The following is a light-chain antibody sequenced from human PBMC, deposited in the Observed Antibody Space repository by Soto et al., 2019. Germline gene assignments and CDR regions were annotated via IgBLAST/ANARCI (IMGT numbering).Light chain of an antibody. CDR3: SSYTSSSTLT. CDR1: SSDVGGYNY. V-gene: IGLV2-14*01. J-gene: IGLJ2*01. Sequence: ALTQPASVSGSPGQSITISCTGTSSDVGGYNYVSWYQQHPGKAPKLMIYDVSNRPSGVSNRFSGSKSGNTASLTISGLQAEDEADYYCSSYTSSSTLTFGGGTQLTVL. CDR2: DVS.